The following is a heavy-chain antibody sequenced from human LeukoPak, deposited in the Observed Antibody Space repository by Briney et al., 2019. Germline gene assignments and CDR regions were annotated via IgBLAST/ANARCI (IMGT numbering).Heavy chain of an antibody. CDR1: GGSISSSSYY. Sequence: KASETLSLTCTVSGGSISSSSYYWAWVRQPPGKGLEWIETISYSGSTYYNPSLKSRVTISVDKSKNQFSLRLSSVTAADTAVYYCARRAAYGSGSYFDFWGQGTLVTVSS. CDR2: ISYSGST. V-gene: IGHV4-39*01. D-gene: IGHD3-10*01. CDR3: ARRAAYGSGSYFDF. J-gene: IGHJ4*02.